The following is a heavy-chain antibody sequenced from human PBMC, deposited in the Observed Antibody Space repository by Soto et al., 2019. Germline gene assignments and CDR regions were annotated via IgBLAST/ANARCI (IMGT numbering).Heavy chain of an antibody. J-gene: IGHJ3*02. V-gene: IGHV2-5*02. D-gene: IGHD3-3*01. CDR1: GFSLSTSGVG. Sequence: SGPTLVNPTQTLTLTCTFSGFSLSTSGVGVGWIRQPPGKALEWLALIYWDDDKRYSPSLKSRLTITKDTSKNQVVLTMTNVDPVDTATYYCAHRRGYNFWSAYFTGIQGAFDIWGQGTMVTVSS. CDR3: AHRRGYNFWSAYFTGIQGAFDI. CDR2: IYWDDDK.